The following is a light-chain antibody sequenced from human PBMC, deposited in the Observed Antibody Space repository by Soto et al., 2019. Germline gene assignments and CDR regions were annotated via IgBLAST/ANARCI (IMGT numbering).Light chain of an antibody. CDR1: SSDVGGYNY. CDR2: DVS. V-gene: IGLV2-14*01. CDR3: SSYTSSSTVL. J-gene: IGLJ2*01. Sequence: QSALTQPASVSGSPGQSITISCTGTSSDVGGYNYVSWYQQHPGKAPKLMIYDVSNRPSGVSNRFSGSKSGNTASLTISGRQAADEADYYCSSYTSSSTVLFGGGTKLTVL.